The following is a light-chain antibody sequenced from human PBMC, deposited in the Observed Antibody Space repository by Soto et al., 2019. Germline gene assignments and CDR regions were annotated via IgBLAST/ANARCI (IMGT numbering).Light chain of an antibody. CDR3: QQYGSS. J-gene: IGKJ3*01. CDR1: QSISSSY. Sequence: EIVLTQSPGTLSLSPGERATLSCRASQSISSSYIAWYQQKPGQAPRLLIYGASSRATDIPDRFRGSGSGTDFTLTISRLDPEDFAVYYCQQYGSSFGPGTRVDIK. CDR2: GAS. V-gene: IGKV3-20*01.